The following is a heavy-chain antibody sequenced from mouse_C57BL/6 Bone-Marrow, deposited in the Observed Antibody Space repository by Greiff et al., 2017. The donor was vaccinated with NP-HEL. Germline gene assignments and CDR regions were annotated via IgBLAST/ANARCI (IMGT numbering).Heavy chain of an antibody. CDR3: ARRIYDGYYAWFAY. D-gene: IGHD2-3*01. CDR1: GFTFSSYG. J-gene: IGHJ3*01. CDR2: ISSGGSYT. V-gene: IGHV5-6*01. Sequence: EVQRVESGGDLVKPGGSLKLSCAASGFTFSSYGMSWVRQTPDKRLEWVATISSGGSYTYYPDSVKGRFTISRDNAKNTLYLQMSSLKSEDTAMDYCARRIYDGYYAWFAYWGQGTLVTVSA.